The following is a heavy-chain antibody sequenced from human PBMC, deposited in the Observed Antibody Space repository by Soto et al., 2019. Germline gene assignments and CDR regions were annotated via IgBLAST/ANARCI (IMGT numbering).Heavy chain of an antibody. V-gene: IGHV3-30-3*01. CDR1: GFTFSSYS. D-gene: IGHD6-13*01. CDR2: ISYDGSNK. CDR3: ARDFSSSWHYYGMDV. Sequence: LXLSCAASGFTFSSYSMHWVRQAPGKGLEWVAVISYDGSNKYYADSVKGRFTISRDNSKNTLYLQMNSLRAEDTAVYYCARDFSSSWHYYGMDVWGQGTTVTVSS. J-gene: IGHJ6*02.